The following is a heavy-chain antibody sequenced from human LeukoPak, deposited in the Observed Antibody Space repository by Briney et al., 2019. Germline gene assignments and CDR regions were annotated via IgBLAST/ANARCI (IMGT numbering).Heavy chain of an antibody. D-gene: IGHD3-3*01. Sequence: GEPLKISCKGSGYTFSSYWIGWVRQMPGKGLEWMGIIYPGDSDTRYSPSLQGQVTISVDTSIGTAYLQWSSLKASDTAIYYCARQNDFRLDYWGQGTLVTVSS. J-gene: IGHJ4*02. CDR1: GYTFSSYW. CDR2: IYPGDSDT. V-gene: IGHV5-51*01. CDR3: ARQNDFRLDY.